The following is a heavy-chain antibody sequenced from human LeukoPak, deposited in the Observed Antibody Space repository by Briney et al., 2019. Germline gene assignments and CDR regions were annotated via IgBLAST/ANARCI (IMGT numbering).Heavy chain of an antibody. CDR1: GGTFSSYA. Sequence: SVKVSCKASGGTFSSYAISWVRQAPGQGLEWMGRIIPILGIANYAQKFQGRVTITADKSTSTAYMELSSLRSEDTAVYYCARAMVRGVTPVGQYAHWGQGTLVTVSS. D-gene: IGHD3-10*01. CDR3: ARAMVRGVTPVGQYAH. V-gene: IGHV1-69*04. J-gene: IGHJ4*02. CDR2: IIPILGIA.